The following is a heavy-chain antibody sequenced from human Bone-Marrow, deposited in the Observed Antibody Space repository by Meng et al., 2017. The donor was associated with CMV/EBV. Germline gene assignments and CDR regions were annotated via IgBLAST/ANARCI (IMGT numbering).Heavy chain of an antibody. V-gene: IGHV4-39*07. Sequence: SETLSLTCTVSGGSISSGGYYWSWIRQPPGKGLEWIGEINHSGSTNYNPSLKSRVTISVDTSKNQFSLKLSSVTAADTAVYYCARGSYSSGYYYFDYWGQGTLVTVSS. J-gene: IGHJ4*02. CDR1: GGSISSGGYY. D-gene: IGHD3-22*01. CDR2: INHSGST. CDR3: ARGSYSSGYYYFDY.